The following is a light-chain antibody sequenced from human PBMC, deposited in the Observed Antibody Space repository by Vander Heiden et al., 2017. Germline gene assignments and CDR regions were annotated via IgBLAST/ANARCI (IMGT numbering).Light chain of an antibody. CDR1: SSDIGAYNY. Sequence: QSALTQPRSVSGSPGQSVTISCTGTSSDIGAYNYVSWYQQYFNKAPKLVISDVNQRPSGVPDRFSGSKSGTTASLTISGLQADDEADYYCSSFAGTDTYVVFGGGTKLTVL. CDR3: SSFAGTDTYVV. V-gene: IGLV2-11*01. J-gene: IGLJ2*01. CDR2: DVN.